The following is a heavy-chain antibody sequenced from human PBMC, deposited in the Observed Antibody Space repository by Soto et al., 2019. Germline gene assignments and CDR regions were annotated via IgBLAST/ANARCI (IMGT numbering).Heavy chain of an antibody. CDR3: ARGRAGFWSGYFTY. V-gene: IGHV1-2*02. CDR1: GYTFTGYY. CDR2: INPNSGGT. J-gene: IGHJ4*02. Sequence: ASVKVSCKASGYTFTGYYMHWVRQAPGQGLERMGWINPNSGGTNYAQKFQGRVTMTRDTSISTAYMELSRLRSDDTAVYYCARGRAGFWSGYFTYWGQGTLVTVSS. D-gene: IGHD3-3*01.